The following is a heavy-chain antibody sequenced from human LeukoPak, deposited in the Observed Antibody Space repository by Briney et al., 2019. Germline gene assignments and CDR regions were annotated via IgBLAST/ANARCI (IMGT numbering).Heavy chain of an antibody. J-gene: IGHJ3*02. Sequence: GGSLRLSCAASGFTFSSYWMHWVRQAPGKGLVWVSRINGDGSSTTYADSVKGRFTISRDNAKNTLYLQMNSLRAEDTAVYYCATANFHAFEIWGQGTMLTVSS. CDR1: GFTFSSYW. V-gene: IGHV3-74*03. CDR3: ATANFHAFEI. CDR2: INGDGSST. D-gene: IGHD6-25*01.